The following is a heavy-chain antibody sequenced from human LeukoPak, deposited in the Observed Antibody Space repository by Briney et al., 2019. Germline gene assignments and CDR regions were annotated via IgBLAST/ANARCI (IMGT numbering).Heavy chain of an antibody. CDR3: ARDRYSSGWSYYFDY. Sequence: GRSLRLSCAASGFTFSSYGMHWVRQAPGKGLEWVAVIWYDGSNKYYADSVEGRFTISRDNSKNTLYLQMNSPRAEDTAVYYCARDRYSSGWSYYFDYWGQGTLVTVSS. V-gene: IGHV3-33*01. CDR1: GFTFSSYG. D-gene: IGHD6-19*01. CDR2: IWYDGSNK. J-gene: IGHJ4*02.